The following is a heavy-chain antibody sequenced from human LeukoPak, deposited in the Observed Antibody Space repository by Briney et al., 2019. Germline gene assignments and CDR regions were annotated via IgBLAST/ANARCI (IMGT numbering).Heavy chain of an antibody. V-gene: IGHV1-46*01. CDR3: ARRRVGATVFDY. CDR1: GYTLTSHY. Sequence: ASVKVSCKASGYTLTSHYMHWVRQAPGQGLEWMGTINPSGGGTSYAQKFQGRITMTRDTSTSTVSMELSSLTSEDTAVYYCARRRVGATVFDYWSQGTLVTVSS. D-gene: IGHD1-26*01. CDR2: INPSGGGT. J-gene: IGHJ4*02.